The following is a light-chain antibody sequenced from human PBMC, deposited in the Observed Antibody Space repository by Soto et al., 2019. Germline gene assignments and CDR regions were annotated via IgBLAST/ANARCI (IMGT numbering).Light chain of an antibody. CDR1: SSDVGTYDY. J-gene: IGLJ2*01. CDR3: SSYSSSSTLI. Sequence: QSVLTQPASVPGSPGQSITISCTGTSSDVGTYDYVSWHQQHPGKAPKLIIYEVSKRPSGVSNRFSASKSGNTASLTIAGLHADDEADYYCSSYSSSSTLIFGGGTKLTVL. V-gene: IGLV2-14*01. CDR2: EVS.